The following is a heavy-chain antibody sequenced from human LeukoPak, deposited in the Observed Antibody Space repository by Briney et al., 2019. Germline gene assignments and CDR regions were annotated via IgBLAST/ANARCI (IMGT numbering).Heavy chain of an antibody. Sequence: KPGGSLRLSCAASGFTFSDYYMSWIRQAPGKGLEWVSYISSSSSYTNYADSVKGRFTISRDNSKNTLYLQMNSLRAEDTAVYYCARVGDYGSGSIYFDYWGQGTLVTVSS. CDR3: ARVGDYGSGSIYFDY. CDR2: ISSSSSYT. V-gene: IGHV3-11*06. CDR1: GFTFSDYY. J-gene: IGHJ4*02. D-gene: IGHD3-10*01.